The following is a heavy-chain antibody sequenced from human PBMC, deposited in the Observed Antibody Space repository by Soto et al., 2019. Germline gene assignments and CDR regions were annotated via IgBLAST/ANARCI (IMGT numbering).Heavy chain of an antibody. CDR1: GYSFASYW. Sequence: GESLKISCKGSGYSFASYWIGWVRQMPGKGLEWMGMIFPTDSTTTYSPSFQGQVTISADKSISTGYLQWSSLTASDTAMYYCARAVVGYCSSGSCPADFWSQGTLVTVSS. CDR2: IFPTDSTT. J-gene: IGHJ4*02. CDR3: ARAVVGYCSSGSCPADF. V-gene: IGHV5-51*01. D-gene: IGHD2-2*03.